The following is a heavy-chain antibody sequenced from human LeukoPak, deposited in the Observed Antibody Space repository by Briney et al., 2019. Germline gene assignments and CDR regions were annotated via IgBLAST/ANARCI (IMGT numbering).Heavy chain of an antibody. D-gene: IGHD3-10*01. V-gene: IGHV3-11*04. Sequence: PGGSLRLSCAASGFTFSDYYMSWIRQAPGKGLEWVSYISSSGSTIYYADSVKGRFTISRDNAKNSLYLQMNSLRAEDTAVYYCATPRGFGEWYFDYWGQGTLVTVSS. CDR2: ISSSGSTI. CDR3: ATPRGFGEWYFDY. CDR1: GFTFSDYY. J-gene: IGHJ4*02.